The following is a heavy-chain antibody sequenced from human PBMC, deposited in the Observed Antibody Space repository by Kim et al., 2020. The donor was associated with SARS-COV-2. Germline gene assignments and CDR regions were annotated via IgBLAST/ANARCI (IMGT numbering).Heavy chain of an antibody. D-gene: IGHD2-15*01. Sequence: GGSLRLSCAASGFTFSSYAMHWVRQAPGKGLEWVAVISYDGSNKYYADSVKGRFTISRDNSKNTLYLQMNSLRAEDTAVYYCARARDCSGGSCYYYYGMDVWGQGTTVTVSS. CDR3: ARARDCSGGSCYYYYGMDV. CDR1: GFTFSSYA. V-gene: IGHV3-30-3*01. CDR2: ISYDGSNK. J-gene: IGHJ6*02.